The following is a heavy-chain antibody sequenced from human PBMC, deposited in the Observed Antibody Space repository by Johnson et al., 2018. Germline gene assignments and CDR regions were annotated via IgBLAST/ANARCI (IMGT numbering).Heavy chain of an antibody. D-gene: IGHD3-22*01. CDR3: ARPNYYDSSGYYEDGKGAFDI. Sequence: QVQLQESGPGLVKPSETLSLTCTVSGGSISSYYWSWIRQPPGKGLEWIGYIYYSGSTNYNPSLRSRVPISIDTSKNQFSLKLNSVTAADTAVYYCARPNYYDSSGYYEDGKGAFDIWGQGTMVTVSS. CDR2: IYYSGST. CDR1: GGSISSYY. V-gene: IGHV4-59*01. J-gene: IGHJ3*02.